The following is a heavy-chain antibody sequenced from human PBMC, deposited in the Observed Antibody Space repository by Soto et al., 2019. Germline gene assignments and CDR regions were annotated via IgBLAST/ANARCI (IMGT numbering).Heavy chain of an antibody. Sequence: ASVKVSCKASGYTFTSYGISWVRQAPGQRLERMGWISAYNGNTNYAQNLQGRVTMTTDTSTSTAYMELRSLRSDDTAVYYCARVRSPLFSYSSSWFEFDYWGQGTLVTVSS. CDR1: GYTFTSYG. V-gene: IGHV1-18*01. D-gene: IGHD6-13*01. J-gene: IGHJ4*02. CDR2: ISAYNGNT. CDR3: ARVRSPLFSYSSSWFEFDY.